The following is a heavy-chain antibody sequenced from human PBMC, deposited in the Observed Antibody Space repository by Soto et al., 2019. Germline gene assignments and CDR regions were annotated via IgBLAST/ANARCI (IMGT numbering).Heavy chain of an antibody. CDR3: ARDPGGSYLDY. Sequence: EVQLVESGGGLVQPGGSLRLSCAASGFTFSSYWMHWVRQAPGKGLVWVSRINRDGSSTSYADSVKGRFTISRDNAKNTLYLPMNSLRAEDTAVYYCARDPGGSYLDYWGQGTLVTVSS. CDR1: GFTFSSYW. D-gene: IGHD1-26*01. J-gene: IGHJ4*02. CDR2: INRDGSST. V-gene: IGHV3-74*01.